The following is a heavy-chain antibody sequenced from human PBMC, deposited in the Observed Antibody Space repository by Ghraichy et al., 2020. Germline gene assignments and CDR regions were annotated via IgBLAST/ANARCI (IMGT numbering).Heavy chain of an antibody. Sequence: SGPTLVKPTQTLTLTCTFSGFSLSTGGMRVSWIRQPPGKALEWLARIDWDDDKFYSTSLKTRLTISKDTSKNQVVLTMTNMDPVDTATYYCARLSYGYDYFDYWGQGTLVTVSS. CDR1: GFSLSTGGMR. J-gene: IGHJ4*02. D-gene: IGHD5-18*01. CDR2: IDWDDDK. CDR3: ARLSYGYDYFDY. V-gene: IGHV2-70*04.